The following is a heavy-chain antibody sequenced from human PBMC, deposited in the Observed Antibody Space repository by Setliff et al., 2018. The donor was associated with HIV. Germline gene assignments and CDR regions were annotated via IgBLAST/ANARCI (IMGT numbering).Heavy chain of an antibody. D-gene: IGHD2-21*02. CDR3: ASRGIVVVTMSMPDEFFVH. J-gene: IGHJ1*01. Sequence: SXTLSXXCSVSGXSXNSDNYYWGWIRQAPGKGLEWIGSIYYSGTTYYNPSLRGRVTISVDRSRNQFSLTLNSVTAADTATYYCASRGIVVVTMSMPDEFFVHWGHGTLVTVSS. CDR2: IYYSGTT. V-gene: IGHV4-39*01. CDR1: GXSXNSDNYY.